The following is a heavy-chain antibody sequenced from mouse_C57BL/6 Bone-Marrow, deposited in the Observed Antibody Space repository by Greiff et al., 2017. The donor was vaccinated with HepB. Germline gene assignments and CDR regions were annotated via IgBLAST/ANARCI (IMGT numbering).Heavy chain of an antibody. J-gene: IGHJ3*01. CDR1: GFTFSSYA. CDR2: ISSGGDYI. D-gene: IGHD3-3*01. Sequence: EVMLVESGEGLVKPGGSLKLSCAASGFTFSSYAMSWVRQTPEKKLVWVAYISSGGDYIYYADTVKGRFTISRDNARNTLYLQMSSLKSEDTAMYYCTREGHWFAYWGQGTLVTVSA. V-gene: IGHV5-9-1*02. CDR3: TREGHWFAY.